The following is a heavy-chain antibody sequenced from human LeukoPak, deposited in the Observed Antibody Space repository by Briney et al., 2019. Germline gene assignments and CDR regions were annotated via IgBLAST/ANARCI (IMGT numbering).Heavy chain of an antibody. J-gene: IGHJ4*02. Sequence: GGSLRLSCAASGFTFSNYGMHWVRQAPGKGLEWVSVISYDGSNKYYADSVKGRFTISRDNSKNTLYLQMNSLRAEDTAVYYCAKLRVIAAAGTTDFWGQGTLVTVSS. CDR3: AKLRVIAAAGTTDF. CDR1: GFTFSNYG. CDR2: ISYDGSNK. V-gene: IGHV3-30*18. D-gene: IGHD6-13*01.